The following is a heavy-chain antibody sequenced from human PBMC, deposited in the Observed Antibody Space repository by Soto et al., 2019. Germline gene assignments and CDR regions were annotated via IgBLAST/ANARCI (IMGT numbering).Heavy chain of an antibody. CDR3: ASGYCSGTTCYIWGEWFDP. V-gene: IGHV4-59*01. Sequence: SETLSLTCTVSGGSINVYNWSWIRQPPGNGLEWVGHIYNSGSTNYNPPHKSRVTITVDTPNNQFSLKLSSVTAADTAVYYCASGYCSGTTCYIWGEWFDPRGQGTLVTVSS. CDR2: IYNSGST. CDR1: GGSINVYN. J-gene: IGHJ5*02. D-gene: IGHD2-2*03.